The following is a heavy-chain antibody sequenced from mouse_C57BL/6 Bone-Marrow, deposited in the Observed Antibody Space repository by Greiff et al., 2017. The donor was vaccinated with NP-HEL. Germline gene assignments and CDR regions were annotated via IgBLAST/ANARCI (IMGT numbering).Heavy chain of an antibody. CDR2: ISDGGSYT. D-gene: IGHD2-3*01. CDR1: GFTFSSYA. Sequence: VQLKESGGGLVKPGGSLKLSCAASGFTFSSYAMSWVRQTPEKRLEWVATISDGGSYTYYPDNVKGRFTISRDNAKNNLYLQMSHLKSEDTAMYYCARDGYDGYYVFDYWGQGTTLTVSS. J-gene: IGHJ2*01. V-gene: IGHV5-4*01. CDR3: ARDGYDGYYVFDY.